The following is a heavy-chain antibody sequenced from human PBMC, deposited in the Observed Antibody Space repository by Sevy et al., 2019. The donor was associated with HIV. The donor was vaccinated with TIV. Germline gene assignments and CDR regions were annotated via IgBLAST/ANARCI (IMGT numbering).Heavy chain of an antibody. CDR2: IKQDGSEK. J-gene: IGHJ4*02. CDR1: GFTFSSYW. D-gene: IGHD3-22*01. CDR3: AREAPQHYDSSGYFTPYFDY. V-gene: IGHV3-7*03. Sequence: GGSLRLSCAASGFTFSSYWMSWVRQAPGKGLEWVANIKQDGSEKYYVHSVKGRFTISRDNAKNSLYLQMNSLRAEDTAVYYCAREAPQHYDSSGYFTPYFDYWGQGTLVTVSS.